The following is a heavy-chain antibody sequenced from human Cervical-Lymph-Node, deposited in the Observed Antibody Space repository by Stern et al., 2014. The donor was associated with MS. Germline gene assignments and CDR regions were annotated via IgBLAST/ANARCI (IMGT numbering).Heavy chain of an antibody. Sequence: EAQLVESGGGVIQPGGSLRLSCTASGFTVSRDYMTWVRQAPGQGLEWVSLITNVGSTFYTDSVKGRFTISRDDSKNTVYLHMTSLRAEDTAMYYCARDTSSPERSDWWGQGTLVTVSS. CDR3: ARDTSSPERSDW. CDR2: ITNVGST. J-gene: IGHJ4*02. V-gene: IGHV3-53*01. D-gene: IGHD1-1*01. CDR1: GFTVSRDY.